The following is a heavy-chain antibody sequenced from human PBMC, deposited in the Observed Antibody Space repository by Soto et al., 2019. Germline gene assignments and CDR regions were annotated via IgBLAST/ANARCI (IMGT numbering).Heavy chain of an antibody. CDR3: VRSGDNYNLLDY. CDR2: SSNSGSFT. J-gene: IGHJ4*02. Sequence: GGSLRLSCAASGSTFSDHYMSWIRQAPGKGLEWIGYSSNSGSFTRYADSVKGRFSISRDNAKNSLYLQINSLRGDDTAIYYCVRSGDNYNLLDYWGQGTPVTVSS. D-gene: IGHD1-1*01. CDR1: GSTFSDHY. V-gene: IGHV3-11*06.